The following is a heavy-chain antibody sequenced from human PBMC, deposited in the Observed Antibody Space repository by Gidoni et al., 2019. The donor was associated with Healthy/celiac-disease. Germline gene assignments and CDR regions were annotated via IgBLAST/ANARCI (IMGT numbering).Heavy chain of an antibody. Sequence: QVQLVESGGGVVQPGRSLRLSCAASGFTFSSYGMHWFRQAPGKGREWVAVIGYDGSNKYYADSVKGRFTISRDNSKNTLYLQMNSLRAEDTAVYYCARARDIVATIFPDPSYYYMDVWGKGTTVTVSS. D-gene: IGHD5-12*01. CDR2: IGYDGSNK. V-gene: IGHV3-33*01. CDR3: ARARDIVATIFPDPSYYYMDV. CDR1: GFTFSSYG. J-gene: IGHJ6*03.